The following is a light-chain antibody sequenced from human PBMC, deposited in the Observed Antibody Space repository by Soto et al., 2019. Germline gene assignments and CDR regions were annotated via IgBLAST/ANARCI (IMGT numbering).Light chain of an antibody. Sequence: QSVLTQPPSVSGAPGQRVTISCTGSSSNIGAGYDVHWYQQLPGTAPKLLIYGNSNRPSGVPERFSGSKSGTSASLAITGLQAEDEADYFFQSYESSLSGCVFGGGTKLTVL. CDR3: QSYESSLSGCV. CDR2: GNS. CDR1: SSNIGAGYD. V-gene: IGLV1-40*01. J-gene: IGLJ3*02.